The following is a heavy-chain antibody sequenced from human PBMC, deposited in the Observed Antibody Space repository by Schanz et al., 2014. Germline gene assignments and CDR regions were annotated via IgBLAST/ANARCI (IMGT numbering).Heavy chain of an antibody. CDR2: ISRSSSTI. D-gene: IGHD6-19*01. CDR3: ARDRVQYSSGWYSDS. V-gene: IGHV3-48*01. Sequence: EVQLVESGGGLVQPGGSLRLSCAASGFTFSNYNMNWVRQAPGKGLEWVSYISRSSSTIYYTDSVKGRFTISRDNAKNSLYLQMSSLRAEDTAVYYCARDRVQYSSGWYSDSWGQGTLVTVSS. J-gene: IGHJ4*02. CDR1: GFTFSNYN.